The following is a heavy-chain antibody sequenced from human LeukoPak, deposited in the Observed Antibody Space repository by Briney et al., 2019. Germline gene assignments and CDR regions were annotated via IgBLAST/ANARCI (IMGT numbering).Heavy chain of an antibody. V-gene: IGHV3-23*01. CDR3: AKDRAAYSGARGFDY. Sequence: GGSLRLFCAASGFTFSSYAMSWVRQAPGKGLEWVSHISAGGGTTYYADSVKGRFTISRDNSKNTLYLQMNSLRAEDTAVYYCAKDRAAYSGARGFDYWGQGSLVTVSS. J-gene: IGHJ4*02. CDR1: GFTFSSYA. CDR2: ISAGGGTT. D-gene: IGHD5-12*01.